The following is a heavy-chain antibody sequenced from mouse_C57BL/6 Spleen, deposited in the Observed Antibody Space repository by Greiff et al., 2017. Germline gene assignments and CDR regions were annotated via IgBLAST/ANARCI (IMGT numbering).Heavy chain of an antibody. Sequence: VQLQQSGPELVKPGASVKISCKASGYTFTDYYMNWVKQSHGKSLEWIGDINPNNGGTSYNQKFKGKATLTVDKSSSTAYMELRSLTSEDSAVYSCASLITTVVATNYWGQGTTLTVSS. CDR1: GYTFTDYY. J-gene: IGHJ2*01. V-gene: IGHV1-26*01. CDR2: INPNNGGT. CDR3: ASLITTVVATNY. D-gene: IGHD1-1*01.